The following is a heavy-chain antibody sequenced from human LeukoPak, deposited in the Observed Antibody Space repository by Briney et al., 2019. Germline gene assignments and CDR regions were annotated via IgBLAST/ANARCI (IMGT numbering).Heavy chain of an antibody. D-gene: IGHD3-22*01. CDR2: INHSGST. V-gene: IGHV4-34*01. J-gene: IGHJ4*01. CDR1: GGSFSVYY. CDR3: ARRTPLLTYYYDSSGYYQYYFDY. Sequence: PSETLSLTCALCGGSFSVYYWSGIRHPPGEGVEWVGEINHSGSTKYNPPLKSRVTISVDTSTNQFSLKMSSVTATDTAVYYCARRTPLLTYYYDSSGYYQYYFDYWGQGTLVTVSS.